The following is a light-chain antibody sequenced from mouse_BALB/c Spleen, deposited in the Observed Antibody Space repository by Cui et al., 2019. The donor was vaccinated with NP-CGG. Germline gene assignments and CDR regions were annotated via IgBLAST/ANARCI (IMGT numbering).Light chain of an antibody. CDR1: TGAVTTSNY. J-gene: IGLJ1*01. V-gene: IGLV1*01. Sequence: ADVTQESALTTSPGETVTLTRRSSTGAVTTSNYANWVQEKPDHLFTGLIGGTNNRAPGVPARFSGSLIGDKAALTITGAQTEDETIYFCALWYSNHWVFGGGTKLTVL. CDR2: GTN. CDR3: ALWYSNHWV.